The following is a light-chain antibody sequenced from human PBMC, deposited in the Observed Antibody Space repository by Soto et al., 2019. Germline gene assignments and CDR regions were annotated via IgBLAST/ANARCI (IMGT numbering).Light chain of an antibody. CDR2: AAS. V-gene: IGKV1-27*01. Sequence: DIQMTQSPSSLSASVRDRVTITCRASQGVSNYLAWYQQKPGKVPKLLIYAASTLHSGVPSRFSGSGSGTDFTLTISSLQPEDVATYYCQKYNSAPWTFGQGTKVEIK. CDR3: QKYNSAPWT. J-gene: IGKJ1*01. CDR1: QGVSNY.